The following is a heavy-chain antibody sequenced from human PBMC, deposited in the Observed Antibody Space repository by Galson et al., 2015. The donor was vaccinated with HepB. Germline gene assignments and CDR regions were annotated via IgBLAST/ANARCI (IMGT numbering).Heavy chain of an antibody. CDR1: GFSFSDYA. CDR2: ITGSGIRT. Sequence: SLRLSCAASGFSFSDYAMSWVRQAPGKGLESISGITGSGIRTFYADSVRGRFTISRDNSKNTLYLQMNSLRAEDTAVYYCAKDGLKYDGSTHVYYFDKWGQGTLVTVSS. V-gene: IGHV3-23*01. CDR3: AKDGLKYDGSTHVYYFDK. J-gene: IGHJ4*02. D-gene: IGHD3-10*01.